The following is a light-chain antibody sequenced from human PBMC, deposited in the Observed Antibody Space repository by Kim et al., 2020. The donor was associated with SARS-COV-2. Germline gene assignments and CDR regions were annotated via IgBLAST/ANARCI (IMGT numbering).Light chain of an antibody. J-gene: IGLJ3*02. CDR1: SSNIGSNT. Sequence: ELTQPPSASGTPGQRVTISCSGSSSNIGSNTVNWYQQLPGTAPKLLIYTNNQRPSGVPDRFSGSKSGTSGSLAISGLQSEDEADYYCAAWDDSLTGPVFGGGTQLTVL. V-gene: IGLV1-44*01. CDR2: TNN. CDR3: AAWDDSLTGPV.